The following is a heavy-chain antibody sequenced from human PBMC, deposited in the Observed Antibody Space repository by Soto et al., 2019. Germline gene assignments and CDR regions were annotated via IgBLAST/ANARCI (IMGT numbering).Heavy chain of an antibody. CDR2: ISASGGST. V-gene: IGHV3-23*01. CDR3: AKASYGSGSYRVDY. J-gene: IGHJ4*02. Sequence: EVQVLESGGGLVQPGGSLRISCAASGFTFSNYVMTWVRQAPGRGLEWVSGISASGGSTYYADSVKGRFTISRDNSNGMLFLQMHGLGAEDTALYYCAKASYGSGSYRVDYWGQGTLVTVSS. D-gene: IGHD3-10*01. CDR1: GFTFSNYV.